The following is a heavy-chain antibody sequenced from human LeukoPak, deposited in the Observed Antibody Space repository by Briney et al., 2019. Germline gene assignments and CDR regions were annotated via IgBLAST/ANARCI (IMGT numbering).Heavy chain of an antibody. Sequence: GGSLRLSCAASGSTFSSYAMSWVRQAPGKGLEWVSAISGSGGSTYYADSVKGRFTISRDNSKNTLYLQMNSLRAEDTAVYYCAKVGDSRDAFDIWGQGTMVTVSS. CDR3: AKVGDSRDAFDI. CDR1: GSTFSSYA. CDR2: ISGSGGST. D-gene: IGHD3-3*01. V-gene: IGHV3-23*01. J-gene: IGHJ3*02.